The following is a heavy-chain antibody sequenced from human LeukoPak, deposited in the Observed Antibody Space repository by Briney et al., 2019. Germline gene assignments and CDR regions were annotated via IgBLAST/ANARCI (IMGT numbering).Heavy chain of an antibody. D-gene: IGHD3-10*01. CDR1: GITFSSFG. CDR2: IWYDGSNK. Sequence: GGSLRLSCAAPGITFSSFGMHWLRQAPGKGLEWVAFIWYDGSNKYYTDSVKGRFTISRDNSKNTLYLQMNSLRAEDTAVYYCARAGSGSYYRVAFDIWGQGTMVTVSS. J-gene: IGHJ3*02. V-gene: IGHV3-30*02. CDR3: ARAGSGSYYRVAFDI.